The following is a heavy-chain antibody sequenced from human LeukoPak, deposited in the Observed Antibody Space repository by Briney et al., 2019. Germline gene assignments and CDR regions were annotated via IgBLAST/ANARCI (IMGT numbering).Heavy chain of an antibody. Sequence: ASVKVSCKASGGTFSSYAISWVRQAPGQGLEWMGWISAYNGNTNYAQKLQGRVTMSTDTSTSTAYMELRSLRSDDTAVYYCARGWGAAGWFDSWGQGTLVTVSS. CDR1: GGTFSSYA. CDR2: ISAYNGNT. V-gene: IGHV1-18*01. CDR3: ARGWGAAGWFDS. J-gene: IGHJ5*01. D-gene: IGHD6-13*01.